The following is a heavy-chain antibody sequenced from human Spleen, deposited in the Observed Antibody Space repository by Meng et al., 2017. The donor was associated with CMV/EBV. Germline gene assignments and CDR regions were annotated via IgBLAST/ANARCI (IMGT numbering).Heavy chain of an antibody. Sequence: ASVKVSCKASGYTFIDYKIHWVRQAPGQGPEWLGRINCNSGDTNYAQKFQGRITMTRDTSISTAYMELSRLRSDDTAVYYCVRDDRWNLLYYWGQGTLVTVSS. CDR3: VRDDRWNLLYY. D-gene: IGHD2/OR15-2a*01. CDR1: GYTFIDYK. J-gene: IGHJ4*02. CDR2: INCNSGDT. V-gene: IGHV1-2*06.